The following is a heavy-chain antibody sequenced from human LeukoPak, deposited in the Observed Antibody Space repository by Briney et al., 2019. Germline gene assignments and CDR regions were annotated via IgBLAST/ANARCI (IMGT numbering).Heavy chain of an antibody. D-gene: IGHD4-11*01. CDR3: AKAEPMTTYFDY. Sequence: RPGGSLRLSCAASGFTFSTYAMSWVRQAPGKGLEWVSAISGTGDTIYYADSVKGRFTISRDSSKNTLFLLMNSLRAEDTAVYYCAKAEPMTTYFDYWGQGTLVTGSS. CDR2: ISGTGDTI. CDR1: GFTFSTYA. J-gene: IGHJ4*02. V-gene: IGHV3-23*01.